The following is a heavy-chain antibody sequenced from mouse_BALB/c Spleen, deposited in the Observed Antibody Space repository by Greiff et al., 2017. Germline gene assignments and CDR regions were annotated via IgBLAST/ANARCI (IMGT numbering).Heavy chain of an antibody. CDR1: GFTFSSYG. CDR3: ARSYGYEYYFDD. CDR2: ISSGGSYT. D-gene: IGHD2-2*01. Sequence: DVHLVESGGDLVKPGGSLKLSCAASGFTFSSYGMSWVRQTPDKRLEWVATISSGGSYTYYPDSVKGRFTISRDNAKNTLYLQMSSLKSEDTAMYYCARSYGYEYYFDDWGQGTTLTVSS. V-gene: IGHV5-6*01. J-gene: IGHJ2*01.